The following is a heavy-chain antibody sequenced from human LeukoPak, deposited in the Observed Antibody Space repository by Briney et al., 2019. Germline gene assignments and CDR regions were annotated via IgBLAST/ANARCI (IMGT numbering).Heavy chain of an antibody. J-gene: IGHJ4*02. D-gene: IGHD7-27*01. Sequence: GRSLRLSCAASEFIFRSYGIHWVRLAPGKGLEWVAVISYDGSNKYYADSVKGRFTISRDNSKNTLYLQMNSLRPEDTAVYYCAKDNAWALDYWGQGTLVTVSS. V-gene: IGHV3-30*18. CDR3: AKDNAWALDY. CDR2: ISYDGSNK. CDR1: EFIFRSYG.